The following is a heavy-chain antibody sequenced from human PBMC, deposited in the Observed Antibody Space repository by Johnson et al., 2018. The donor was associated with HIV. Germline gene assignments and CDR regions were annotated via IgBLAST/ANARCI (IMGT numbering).Heavy chain of an antibody. V-gene: IGHV3-15*01. D-gene: IGHD1-14*01. CDR2: IKSQTDGWTT. CDR1: GFTFSNAW. J-gene: IGHJ3*02. Sequence: VQLVESGGGLVKPGGSLRLSCAASGFTFSNAWMSWVRQAPGTGLEWVGRIKSQTDGWTTDYAAPVTGRFTISRDDSKNTLYLQMNSLKTEDTAVYYCTTGRKGTGAFDIWGQGTMVTVSS. CDR3: TTGRKGTGAFDI.